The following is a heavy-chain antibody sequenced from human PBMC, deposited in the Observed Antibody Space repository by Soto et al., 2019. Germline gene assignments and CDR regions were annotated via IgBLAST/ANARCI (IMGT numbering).Heavy chain of an antibody. D-gene: IGHD1-26*01. Sequence: ASVKVSCKPCGYSFSDYFIQWVRQAPGQGLEWVAWINPKTAATNYAKKFQGRVSLTWDTSSTTAYMELTRLRPDDTAVYYCARIKWGLNYYNGMDVWGQGTTVTVSS. CDR2: INPKTAAT. V-gene: IGHV1-2*02. CDR3: ARIKWGLNYYNGMDV. CDR1: GYSFSDYF. J-gene: IGHJ6*02.